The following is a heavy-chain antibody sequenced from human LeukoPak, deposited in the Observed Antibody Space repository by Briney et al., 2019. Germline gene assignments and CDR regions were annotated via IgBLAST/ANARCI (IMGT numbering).Heavy chain of an antibody. D-gene: IGHD4-17*01. Sequence: SETLSLTCTVSGGSISSGGYSWSWIRQPPGKGLEWIGYIYHSGSTYYNPSLKSRVTISVDTSKNQFSLKLSSVTAADTAVYYCARSGAHDYGDYGNAFDIWGQGTMVTVSS. CDR2: IYHSGST. CDR3: ARSGAHDYGDYGNAFDI. V-gene: IGHV4-30-2*01. J-gene: IGHJ3*02. CDR1: GGSISSGGYS.